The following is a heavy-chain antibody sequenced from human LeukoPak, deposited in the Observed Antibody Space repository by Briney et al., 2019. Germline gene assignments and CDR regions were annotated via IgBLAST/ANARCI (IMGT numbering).Heavy chain of an antibody. J-gene: IGHJ4*02. D-gene: IGHD2-15*01. CDR3: ARVGCSGGSCADYFDY. Sequence: PSETLSLTCAVSGGSISSSNWWSWVRQPPGKGLEWIGEIYHSGSTNYNPSLKSRVTISVDKSKNQFSLKLSSVTAADTAVCYRARVGCSGGSCADYFDYWGQGTLVTVSS. CDR2: IYHSGST. CDR1: GGSISSSNW. V-gene: IGHV4-4*02.